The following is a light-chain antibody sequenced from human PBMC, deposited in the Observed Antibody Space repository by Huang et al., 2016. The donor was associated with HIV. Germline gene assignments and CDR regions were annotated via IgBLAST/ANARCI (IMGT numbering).Light chain of an antibody. CDR3: QHYGTSPPIT. V-gene: IGKV3-20*01. J-gene: IGKJ5*01. CDR1: QSVGSSY. Sequence: EIVLTQSPGTLSLSPGERVTLSCRASQSVGSSYLALYQQKPGQPPRLLIYGASSRATVIPDRFSGSGSGTDFTLTISRLEPEDFAVYYCQHYGTSPPITFGQGTRLEIK. CDR2: GAS.